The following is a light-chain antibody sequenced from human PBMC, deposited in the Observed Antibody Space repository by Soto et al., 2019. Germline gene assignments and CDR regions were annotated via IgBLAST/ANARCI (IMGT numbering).Light chain of an antibody. CDR1: QSISSW. CDR3: QQYNSYSWT. J-gene: IGKJ1*01. V-gene: IGKV1-5*01. Sequence: DIQMTQSPSTLSASVGGRVTITCRASQSISSWLAWYQQKPGKAPKLLIYDASSLESGVPSRFSGSGSGTEFTLTTSSLQPDDFATYYCQQYNSYSWTFGQGTKVDIK. CDR2: DAS.